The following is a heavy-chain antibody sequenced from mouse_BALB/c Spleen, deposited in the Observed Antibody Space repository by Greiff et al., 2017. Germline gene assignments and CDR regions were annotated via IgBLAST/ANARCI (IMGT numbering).Heavy chain of an antibody. CDR2: ISSGSSTI. CDR3: ARSALRDYYAMDY. D-gene: IGHD1-1*01. J-gene: IGHJ4*01. CDR1: GFTFSSFG. V-gene: IGHV5-17*02. Sequence: EVQRVESGGGLVQPGGSRKLSCAASGFTFSSFGMHWVRQAPEKGLEWVAYISSGSSTIYYADTVKGRFTISRDNPKNTLFLQMTSLRSEDTAMYYCARSALRDYYAMDYWGQGTSVTVSS.